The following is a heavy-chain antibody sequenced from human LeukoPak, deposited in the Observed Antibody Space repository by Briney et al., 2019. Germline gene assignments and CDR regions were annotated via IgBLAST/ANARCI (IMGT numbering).Heavy chain of an antibody. D-gene: IGHD3-10*01. CDR2: IYYIGSP. V-gene: IGHV4-39*01. CDR1: GDSINSSTYR. Sequence: SETLSLTCTVSGDSINSSTYRWGWIRQPPGKGLEWIGSIYYIGSPYYNPSLKSRVTSSVDTSKNQFSLKLTSVTAADTATYYCARLGFGESIDDWGQGTLVTVSS. J-gene: IGHJ4*02. CDR3: ARLGFGESIDD.